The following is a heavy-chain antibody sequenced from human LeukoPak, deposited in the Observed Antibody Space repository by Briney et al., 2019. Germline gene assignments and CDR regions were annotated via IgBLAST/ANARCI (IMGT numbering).Heavy chain of an antibody. J-gene: IGHJ4*02. Sequence: GGSLRLSCAASGFTFTNYAMTWVRQVPGKGLEWVSHISGSGGSSYHVDSVKGRSTISRDNSKNTLYLQMNSLRAEDTAVYYCARLGRYADYWGQGTLVTVSS. CDR2: ISGSGGSS. D-gene: IGHD3-16*01. CDR1: GFTFTNYA. V-gene: IGHV3-23*01. CDR3: ARLGRYADY.